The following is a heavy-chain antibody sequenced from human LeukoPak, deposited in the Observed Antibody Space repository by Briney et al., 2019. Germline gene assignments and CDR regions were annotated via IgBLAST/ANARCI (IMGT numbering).Heavy chain of an antibody. V-gene: IGHV3-74*01. Sequence: GGSLRLSCTASGFTFSDYWMHWVRQAPGKGLVGGSRINSDGRITNYADSVKGRFTSSRDNAKNMLYLQMNSLRAEDTAIHYCAKKLRVWELLDAFDIWGEGTMVTVSS. CDR2: INSDGRIT. J-gene: IGHJ3*02. CDR1: GFTFSDYW. D-gene: IGHD1-26*01. CDR3: AKKLRVWELLDAFDI.